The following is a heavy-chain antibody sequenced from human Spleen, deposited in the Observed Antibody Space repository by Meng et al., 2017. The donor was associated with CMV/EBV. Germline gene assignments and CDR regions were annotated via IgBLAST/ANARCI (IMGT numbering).Heavy chain of an antibody. CDR3: AKAILTGWDYFDY. D-gene: IGHD3-9*01. J-gene: IGHJ4*02. V-gene: IGHV3-23*01. CDR1: GFTFSSSA. Sequence: AASGFTFSSSAMSWVRQAPGKGLEWVSAISGSGGSTYYADSVKGRFTISRDNSKNTLYLQMNSLRAEDTAVYYCAKAILTGWDYFDYWGQGTLVTVSS. CDR2: ISGSGGST.